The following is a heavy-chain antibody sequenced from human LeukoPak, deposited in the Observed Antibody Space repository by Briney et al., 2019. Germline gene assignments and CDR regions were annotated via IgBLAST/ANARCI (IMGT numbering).Heavy chain of an antibody. Sequence: SETLSLTCTVSGASVSSGSYYWSWVRQPPGKGLEWIGYIYYSGSTNYNPSLKSRVTMSVDMSKNQFSLKLSSVTAADTAVYYCARRRYQLLGYWGQGTLVTVSS. V-gene: IGHV4-61*01. J-gene: IGHJ4*02. CDR2: IYYSGST. CDR1: GASVSSGSYY. D-gene: IGHD2-2*01. CDR3: ARRRYQLLGY.